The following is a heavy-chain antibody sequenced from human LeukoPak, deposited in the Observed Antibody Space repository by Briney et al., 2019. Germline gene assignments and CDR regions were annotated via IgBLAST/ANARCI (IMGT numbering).Heavy chain of an antibody. CDR1: EFAFSTYN. D-gene: IGHD3-22*01. J-gene: IGHJ4*02. Sequence: PGGSLRLSCAASEFAFSTYNMNWVRQAPGKGLEWVSSISSSSSYIYYADSVKGRFTISRDNAKNSLYLQMNSLRAEDTAVYYCARDSAGYYDSSGYYDYWGQGTLVTVSS. V-gene: IGHV3-21*01. CDR2: ISSSSSYI. CDR3: ARDSAGYYDSSGYYDY.